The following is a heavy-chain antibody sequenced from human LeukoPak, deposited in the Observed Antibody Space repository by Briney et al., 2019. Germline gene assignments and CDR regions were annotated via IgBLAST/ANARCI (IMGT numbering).Heavy chain of an antibody. CDR2: IYYSGST. Sequence: PSETLSLTCTVSGGSISSYYWSWIRQPPGKGLEWIGCIYYSGSTDYNPSLKSRVTISVDTSKNQFSLKLSSVTAADTAVYYCAGLKRCSGGSCYYFDYWGQGTLATVSS. V-gene: IGHV4-59*08. CDR1: GGSISSYY. D-gene: IGHD2-15*01. J-gene: IGHJ4*02. CDR3: AGLKRCSGGSCYYFDY.